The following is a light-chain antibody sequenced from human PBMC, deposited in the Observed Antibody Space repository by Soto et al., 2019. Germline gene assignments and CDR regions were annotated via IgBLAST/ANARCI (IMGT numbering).Light chain of an antibody. J-gene: IGKJ1*01. CDR1: QGITNY. CDR2: AAS. V-gene: IGKV1-39*01. Sequence: DIQMTQSPSSLSASVGDRVTITCRASQGITNYLNWYQQKSGQVPRLLIYAASTLESGVPSRFSGSASETDFTLSITGLQPEDFATYYCQQGHTFPWTFGQGTKVDIK. CDR3: QQGHTFPWT.